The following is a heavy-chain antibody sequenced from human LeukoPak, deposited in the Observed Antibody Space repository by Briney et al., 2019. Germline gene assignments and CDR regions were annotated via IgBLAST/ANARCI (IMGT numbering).Heavy chain of an antibody. D-gene: IGHD3-3*01. CDR1: GFTFSDYY. V-gene: IGHV3-11*01. CDR3: ARVSNSGFLEWSIDYGMDV. CDR2: ISSSGSTI. J-gene: IGHJ6*02. Sequence: GGSLRLSCAASGFTFSDYYMSWIRQAPGKGLEWVSYISSSGSTIYYADSVKGRFTISRDSAKNSLYLQMNSLRAEDTAVYYCARVSNSGFLEWSIDYGMDVWGQGTTVTVSS.